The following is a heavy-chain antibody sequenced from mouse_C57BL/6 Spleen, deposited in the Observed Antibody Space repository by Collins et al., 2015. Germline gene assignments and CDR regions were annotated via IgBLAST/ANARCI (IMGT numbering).Heavy chain of an antibody. CDR1: GYTFTNYG. CDR3: ARQGTATEGFAY. J-gene: IGHJ3*01. CDR2: INTYTGEP. Sequence: QIQLVQSGPELKKPGETVKISCKASGYTFTNYGMNWVKQAPGKGLKWMGWINTYTGEPTYADDFKGRFAFSLETSASTAYLQINNLKNEDTATYFCARQGTATEGFAYWGQGTLVTVSA. V-gene: IGHV9-3-1*01. D-gene: IGHD1-2*01.